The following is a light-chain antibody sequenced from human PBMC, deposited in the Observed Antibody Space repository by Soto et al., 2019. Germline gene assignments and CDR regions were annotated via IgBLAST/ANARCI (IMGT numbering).Light chain of an antibody. CDR3: QQRSNWPPLP. CDR2: DAS. J-gene: IGKJ4*01. CDR1: QSVSSY. V-gene: IGKV3-11*01. Sequence: EIVLTQSPATLSLSPGERATLSCRASQSVSSYLACYQQKPGQAPRLLIYDASNRATGIPARFSGSGSGTDFTHTIISLEPEDFALYYCQQRSNWPPLPFGGGTKVEIK.